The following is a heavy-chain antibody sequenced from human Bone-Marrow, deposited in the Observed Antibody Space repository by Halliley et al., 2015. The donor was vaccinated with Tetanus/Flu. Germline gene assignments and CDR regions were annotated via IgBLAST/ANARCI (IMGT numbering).Heavy chain of an antibody. CDR3: AKRSPRENSNYLDH. J-gene: IGHJ4*02. D-gene: IGHD4-4*01. CDR2: RT. Sequence: RTYYADPVRGRFTISRDNSKSTLNLQRNNLRVEDTAVYYWAKRSPRENSNYLDHWGQGTLVTVSS. V-gene: IGHV3-23*01.